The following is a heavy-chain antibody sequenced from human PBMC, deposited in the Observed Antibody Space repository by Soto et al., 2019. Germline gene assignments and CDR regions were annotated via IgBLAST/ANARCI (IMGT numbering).Heavy chain of an antibody. J-gene: IGHJ4*02. Sequence: PSDTLSLTCTVSGVSFSGYFWTWIRHPPGKGLEWLAEINHSGITNYNPSVESRVSMSVDTSKNQFSLRLYSVTAADTAVYYCVRGPYNYNSRYFDYWGQGTLVTVSS. CDR1: GVSFSGYF. CDR3: VRGPYNYNSRYFDY. V-gene: IGHV4-34*01. CDR2: INHSGIT. D-gene: IGHD1-1*01.